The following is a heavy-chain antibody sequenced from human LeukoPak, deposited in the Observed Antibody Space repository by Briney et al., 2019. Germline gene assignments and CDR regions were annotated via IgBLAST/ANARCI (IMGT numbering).Heavy chain of an antibody. D-gene: IGHD7-27*01. CDR3: ARIPRLGHDRVDF. V-gene: IGHV3-7*01. J-gene: IGHJ4*02. CDR1: GFTFSSYW. CDR2: IKPDGSDK. Sequence: PGGSLRLSCAASGFTFSSYWMTWVRQAPGKGLEWVATIKPDGSDKYYLDSVKGRFTISRDNPKNSLYLQMNSLRAEDTAVYHCARIPRLGHDRVDFWGQGALVTVSS.